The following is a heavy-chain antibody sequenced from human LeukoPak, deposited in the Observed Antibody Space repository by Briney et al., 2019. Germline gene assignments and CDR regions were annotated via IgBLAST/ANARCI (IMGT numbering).Heavy chain of an antibody. CDR2: IYYSGST. D-gene: IGHD6-13*01. CDR1: GGSISSGGYY. V-gene: IGHV4-31*03. J-gene: IGHJ5*02. Sequence: SQTLSLTCTVSGGSISSGGYYWSWIRQHPGKGLEWIGYIYYSGSTYYNPSLKSRVTISVDTSKNQFSLKLSSVTAADTAVYYCARAPPRGYSSSWYYNWFDPWGQGTLVTVSS. CDR3: ARAPPRGYSSSWYYNWFDP.